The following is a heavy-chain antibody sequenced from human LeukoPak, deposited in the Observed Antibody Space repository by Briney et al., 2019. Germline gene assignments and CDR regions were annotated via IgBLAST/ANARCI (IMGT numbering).Heavy chain of an antibody. CDR3: AKDSSYTSSSSLFDY. Sequence: GGSLRLSCAASGFTFSSYGMHWVRQAPGKGLEWVAVISYDGSNKYYADSVKGRFTISRDNSKNTLYLQMSSLRAEDTAVYYCAKDSSYTSSSSLFDYWGQGTLVTVSS. V-gene: IGHV3-30*18. D-gene: IGHD6-6*01. J-gene: IGHJ4*02. CDR1: GFTFSSYG. CDR2: ISYDGSNK.